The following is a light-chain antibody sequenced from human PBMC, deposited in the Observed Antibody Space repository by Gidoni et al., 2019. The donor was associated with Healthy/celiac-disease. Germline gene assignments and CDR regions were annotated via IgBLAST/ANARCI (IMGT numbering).Light chain of an antibody. CDR3: CSYAGSSTYV. CDR2: EGS. V-gene: IGLV2-23*01. Sequence: QSALTQPASGSGSPGQSITISCTGNSSYVGTYNLVSWYQQHPGKAPKLMIYEGSKRPSVVSNRFSGSKSGNTASLTISGLQAEDEADYYCCSYAGSSTYVFGTGTKVTVL. J-gene: IGLJ1*01. CDR1: SSYVGTYNL.